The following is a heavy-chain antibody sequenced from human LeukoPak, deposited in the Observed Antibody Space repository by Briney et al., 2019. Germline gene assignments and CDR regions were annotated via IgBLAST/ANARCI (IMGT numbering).Heavy chain of an antibody. Sequence: PGGSLRLSCAASGFTFISYWVHWVRQAPGKGLVWISRINTDGSSISYADSVKGRFTISRDNAKNTLYLQMNSLRAEDTAVYYCARGGHSGYDLLFDYWGQGTLVSVSS. V-gene: IGHV3-74*01. CDR2: INTDGSSI. D-gene: IGHD5-12*01. CDR1: GFTFISYW. J-gene: IGHJ4*02. CDR3: ARGGHSGYDLLFDY.